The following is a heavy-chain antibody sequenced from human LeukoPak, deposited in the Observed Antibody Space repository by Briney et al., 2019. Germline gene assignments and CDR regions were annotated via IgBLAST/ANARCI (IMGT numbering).Heavy chain of an antibody. V-gene: IGHV4-38-2*02. CDR1: GYSISSGYY. J-gene: IGHJ4*02. D-gene: IGHD2-21*02. CDR2: IYHGGST. CDR3: ARDLASCAGVCYSAGFDY. Sequence: SETLSLTCTVSGYSISSGYYWGWIRQSPGKGLEWIGSIYHGGSTYYNPSLRSRVIVSVDTSKNHFSLKMSSVTAADTAVYYFARDLASCAGVCYSAGFDYWGQETLVTVP.